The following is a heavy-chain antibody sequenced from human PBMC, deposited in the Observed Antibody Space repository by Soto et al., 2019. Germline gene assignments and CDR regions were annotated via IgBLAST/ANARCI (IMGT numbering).Heavy chain of an antibody. CDR1: GFSLSTSGVG. D-gene: IGHD1-26*01. Sequence: SGPTLVNPTQTLTLTCTFSGFSLSTSGVGVGWIRQPPGKALEWLALIYWNDDKRYSPSLKSRLTITKDTSKNQVVLTMTNMDPVDTATYYCATQRRSGRYYVEYFQHWGQGTLVTVSS. V-gene: IGHV2-5*01. CDR3: ATQRRSGRYYVEYFQH. J-gene: IGHJ1*01. CDR2: IYWNDDK.